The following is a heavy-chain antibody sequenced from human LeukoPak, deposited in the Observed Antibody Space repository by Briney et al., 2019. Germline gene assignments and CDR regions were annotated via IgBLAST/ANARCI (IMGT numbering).Heavy chain of an antibody. J-gene: IGHJ4*02. CDR3: AIYGIAVPALDF. CDR2: IKKDGSEK. D-gene: IGHD6-19*01. CDR1: GFTFSEFW. V-gene: IGHV3-7*05. Sequence: GGSLRPSCLVSGFTFSEFWMTWVRQAPGKGLEWVASIKKDGSEKHYLDPVKGRFTISRDNAKASLYLQMNSLYAEDTAIYYCAIYGIAVPALDFWGQGTLVTVSS.